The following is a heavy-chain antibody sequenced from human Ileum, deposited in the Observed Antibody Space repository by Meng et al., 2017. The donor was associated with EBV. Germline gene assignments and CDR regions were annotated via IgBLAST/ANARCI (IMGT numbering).Heavy chain of an antibody. J-gene: IGHJ4*02. Sequence: VRLKVWGPGRVKPSETLSLTCSVPGGSVSSGGNYWSWIRQPPGKGLEWIGYIYNSGSTNYNPSLKSRVTISVDTSKNQFSLKLSSVTAADTAVYYCARDGYSSGSDWGQGTLVTVSS. D-gene: IGHD6-19*01. CDR2: IYNSGST. V-gene: IGHV4-61*08. CDR1: GGSVSSGGNY. CDR3: ARDGYSSGSD.